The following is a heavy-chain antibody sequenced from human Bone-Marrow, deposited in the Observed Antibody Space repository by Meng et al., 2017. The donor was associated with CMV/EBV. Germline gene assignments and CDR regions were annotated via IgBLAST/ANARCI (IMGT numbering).Heavy chain of an antibody. CDR3: ARRYYDFWSGYPRGVDP. Sequence: GSLRLSCAVSGGSISSSNWWSWVRQPPGKGLEWIGEIYHSGSTNYNPSLKSRVTISVDKSKNQFSLKLSSVTAADTAVYYCARRYYDFWSGYPRGVDPWGRGTLVTVSS. J-gene: IGHJ5*02. CDR2: IYHSGST. D-gene: IGHD3-3*01. CDR1: GGSISSSNW. V-gene: IGHV4-4*02.